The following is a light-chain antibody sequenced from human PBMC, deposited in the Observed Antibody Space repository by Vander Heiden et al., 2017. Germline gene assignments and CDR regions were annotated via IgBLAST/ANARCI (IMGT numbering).Light chain of an antibody. J-gene: IGKJ4*01. CDR1: QSVSVH. Sequence: EIVLTQSPATLSLSPGERATLSCRASQSVSVHLAWYQHKPGQAPRLLIYGASNTATGIPGRFSGSGSGTDFSLTISSLEPEDFAVYYCQQRYNWALTFGGGTKVEIK. V-gene: IGKV3-11*01. CDR3: QQRYNWALT. CDR2: GAS.